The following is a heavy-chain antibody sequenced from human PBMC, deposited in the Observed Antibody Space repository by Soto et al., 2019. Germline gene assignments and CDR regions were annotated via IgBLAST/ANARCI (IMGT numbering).Heavy chain of an antibody. J-gene: IGHJ4*02. D-gene: IGHD1-26*01. Sequence: QVQLVQSGAEVKKPGASVKVSCRASGYTFTSYDINWVRQATGQGIEWMGWMNPNSGNTGYAQKFQGRVTMTRNTSISTAYLALSSLRSEDTAVDYCARGAEFKWELIQANWGQGTMVTVSS. V-gene: IGHV1-8*01. CDR1: GYTFTSYD. CDR2: MNPNSGNT. CDR3: ARGAEFKWELIQAN.